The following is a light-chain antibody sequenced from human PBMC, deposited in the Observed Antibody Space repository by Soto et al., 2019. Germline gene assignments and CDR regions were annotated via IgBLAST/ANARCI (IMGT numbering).Light chain of an antibody. V-gene: IGKV3-20*01. J-gene: IGKJ1*01. CDR2: GAS. CDR3: HQYVSSWT. CDR1: QSVSSTY. Sequence: EIVMTQSPATLSVSPGERATLSCRASQSVSSTYVAWYQQKSGQAPRLLIYGASSRATGIPDRFSGSGSGTDFTLTISRLEPEDFAVYYCHQYVSSWTFGQGTKVDI.